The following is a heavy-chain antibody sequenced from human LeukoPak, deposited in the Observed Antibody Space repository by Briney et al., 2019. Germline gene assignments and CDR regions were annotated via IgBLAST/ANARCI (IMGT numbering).Heavy chain of an antibody. CDR1: GYTFTSYG. CDR2: ISAYNGNT. D-gene: IGHD2-15*01. V-gene: IGHV1-18*01. J-gene: IGHJ4*02. Sequence: ASVKVSCKASGYTFTSYGISWVRQAPGQGLEWMGWISAYNGNTNYAQKLQGRVTMTTDTSTSTAYMELRSLRSDDTAVYYCARDRGVVVAAATWDYWGQGTLVTVSS. CDR3: ARDRGVVVAAATWDY.